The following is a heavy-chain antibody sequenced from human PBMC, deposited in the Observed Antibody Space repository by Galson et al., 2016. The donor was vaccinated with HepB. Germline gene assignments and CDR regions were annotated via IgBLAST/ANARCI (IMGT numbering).Heavy chain of an antibody. D-gene: IGHD2/OR15-2a*01. V-gene: IGHV3-11*06. CDR2: ISSGGRDT. CDR1: GFTFSDFY. CDR3: ARDRISRAALDY. Sequence: SLRLSCAASGFTFSDFYMAWIRQAPGKGLEYVSHISSGGRDTNYADSAKGRFTISRDNAKKSLYLQMNSLRAEDTAVYYCARDRISRAALDYWGQGTLVTVSS. J-gene: IGHJ4*02.